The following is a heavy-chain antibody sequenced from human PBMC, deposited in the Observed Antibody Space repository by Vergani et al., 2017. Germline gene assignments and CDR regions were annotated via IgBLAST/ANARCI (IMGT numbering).Heavy chain of an antibody. CDR2: ISGSGGST. D-gene: IGHD5-12*01. J-gene: IGHJ4*02. V-gene: IGHV3-23*01. CDR3: AKAAVTTISLFDY. CDR1: GFTFSSYA. Sequence: EVQLLESGGGLVQPAGSLRLSCAASGFTFSSYAMSWVRQAPGKGLEWVSAISGSGGSTYYADSVKGRFTISRDNPKNTLYLQMNSLRAEDSAIYYCAKAAVTTISLFDYWGQGTLVTVSS.